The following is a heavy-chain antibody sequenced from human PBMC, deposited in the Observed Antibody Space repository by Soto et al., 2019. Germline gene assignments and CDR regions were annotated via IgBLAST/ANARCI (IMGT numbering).Heavy chain of an antibody. CDR3: ARQVVATRRAHNWFDP. J-gene: IGHJ5*02. CDR1: CCSIRSFY. Sequence: SGTLSPPRTVSCCSIRSFYWSWVRQPPRKGLEWIGYIYYSGSTNYNPSLKSRVTISVDTSKNQFSLKLSSVTAADTAVYYCARQVVATRRAHNWFDPWGQGTLVTVSS. CDR2: IYYSGST. D-gene: IGHD2-2*01. V-gene: IGHV4-59*08.